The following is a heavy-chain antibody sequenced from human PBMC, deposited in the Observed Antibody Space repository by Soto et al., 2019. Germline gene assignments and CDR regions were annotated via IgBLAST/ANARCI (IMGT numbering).Heavy chain of an antibody. Sequence: QVQLVQSGAEVKQPGSSVKVSCKASGGTFSSYAISWVRQAPGQGLEWMGGIIPIFGTANYAQKFQGRVTITADESTSTAYMELSSLRSEDTAVYYCARWAGLRYFDWLPYYYYGMDVWGQGTTVTVSS. CDR1: GGTFSSYA. J-gene: IGHJ6*02. D-gene: IGHD3-9*01. CDR2: IIPIFGTA. V-gene: IGHV1-69*01. CDR3: ARWAGLRYFDWLPYYYYGMDV.